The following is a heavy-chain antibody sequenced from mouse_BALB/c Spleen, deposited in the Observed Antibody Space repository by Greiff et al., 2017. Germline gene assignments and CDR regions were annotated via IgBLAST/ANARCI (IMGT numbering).Heavy chain of an antibody. J-gene: IGHJ2*01. V-gene: IGHV3-6*02. CDR3: ARDKTTVVPFDY. CDR1: GYSITSGYY. CDR2: ISYDGSN. D-gene: IGHD1-1*01. Sequence: DVKLQESGPGLVKPSQSLSLTCSVTGYSITSGYYWNWIRQFPGNKLEWMGYISYDGSNNYNPSLKNRISITRDTSKNQFFLKLNSVTTEDTATYYCARDKTTVVPFDYWGQGTTLTVSS.